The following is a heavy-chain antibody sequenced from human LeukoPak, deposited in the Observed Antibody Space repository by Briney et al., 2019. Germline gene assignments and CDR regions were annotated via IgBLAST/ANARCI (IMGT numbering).Heavy chain of an antibody. J-gene: IGHJ6*02. CDR2: ISAYNGNT. V-gene: IGHV1-18*01. Sequence: ASVKVSCKASGYTFTSYGISWVRQAPGQGLEWMGWISAYNGNTNYAQKLQGRVTMTTDTSTSTAYMELRSLRSDDTAVYYCARDALYDSSGYPPYYYYGMDVWGQGTTVTVSS. CDR3: ARDALYDSSGYPPYYYYGMDV. CDR1: GYTFTSYG. D-gene: IGHD3-22*01.